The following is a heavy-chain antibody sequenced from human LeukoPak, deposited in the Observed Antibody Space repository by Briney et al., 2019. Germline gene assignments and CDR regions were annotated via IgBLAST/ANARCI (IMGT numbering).Heavy chain of an antibody. CDR1: GFGLSNYW. D-gene: IGHD2-15*01. Sequence: GGSLRLSCAASGFGLSNYWMGWVRQTPGRGLEWVAYIKPDGSVTQYVDSVKGRFTISRDNAQNSLSLQMNSLGAEDTAVYYCVRYGVAYGMDVWGQGTTVTVS. CDR2: IKPDGSVT. CDR3: VRYGVAYGMDV. V-gene: IGHV3-7*01. J-gene: IGHJ6*02.